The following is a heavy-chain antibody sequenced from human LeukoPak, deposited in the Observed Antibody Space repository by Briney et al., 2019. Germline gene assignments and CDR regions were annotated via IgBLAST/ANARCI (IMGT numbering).Heavy chain of an antibody. Sequence: GGSLRLSCAASGFAFSSNWMSWVRQAPGKGLEWVANIKHDGSEKYYVDSVKGRFTISRDNTTNSLYLQMNSLRAEDTAVYYCARKHYYDSSALDYWGQGTLVTVSS. CDR3: ARKHYYDSSALDY. D-gene: IGHD3-22*01. CDR2: IKHDGSEK. V-gene: IGHV3-7*01. J-gene: IGHJ4*02. CDR1: GFAFSSNW.